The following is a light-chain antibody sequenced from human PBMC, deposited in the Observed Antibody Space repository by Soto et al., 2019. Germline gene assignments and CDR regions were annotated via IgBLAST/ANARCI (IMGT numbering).Light chain of an antibody. CDR2: GAS. CDR3: QQYGSSPGT. CDR1: QSVSSSY. Sequence: ETVLTQSPGTLSLSPGERVTLSCRASQSVSSSYLAWYQQKPGQAPRLLIYGASSRATGIPDRFSGSGSGTDFTLTISRLEPEDFAVYYCQQYGSSPGTFGQGTKVEIK. V-gene: IGKV3-20*01. J-gene: IGKJ1*01.